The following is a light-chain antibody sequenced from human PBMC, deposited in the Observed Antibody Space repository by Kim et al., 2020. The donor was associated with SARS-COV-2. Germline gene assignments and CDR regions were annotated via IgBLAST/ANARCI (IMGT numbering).Light chain of an antibody. CDR2: DTS. Sequence: LSPGEGATLSWRASQSVSSSSLAWYQQKPGQSPRLLLLDTSKRAAGIPDRFSGSGSGTDFTLTISRLAPEDFAVYYCQHYGNAVTFGGGTKVDIK. J-gene: IGKJ4*01. V-gene: IGKV3-20*01. CDR3: QHYGNAVT. CDR1: QSVSSSS.